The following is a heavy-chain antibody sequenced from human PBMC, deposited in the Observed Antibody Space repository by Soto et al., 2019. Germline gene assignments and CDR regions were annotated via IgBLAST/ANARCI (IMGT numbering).Heavy chain of an antibody. CDR3: TMDLTGRQDY. CDR1: VFTFSNYC. Sequence: GGALRRSCAASVFTFSNYCMHWVRQAPGKGLVWVSRINRDGSTTTYADSVMGRFTISRDNAKNTLYLQMNSLRDDDTAVYYCTMDLTGRQDYWGQGSLVTVSS. D-gene: IGHD1-20*01. V-gene: IGHV3-74*01. CDR2: INRDGSTT. J-gene: IGHJ4*01.